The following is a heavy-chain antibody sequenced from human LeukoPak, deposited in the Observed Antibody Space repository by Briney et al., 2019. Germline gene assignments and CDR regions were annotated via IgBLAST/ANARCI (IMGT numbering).Heavy chain of an antibody. J-gene: IGHJ1*01. D-gene: IGHD1-7*01. CDR2: THYSGST. CDR1: GGSISSYY. CDR3: ARHLSRNYFDAVYFQD. V-gene: IGHV4-59*08. Sequence: SGTLSLTCTVSGGSISSYYWSWIRQPPGKGPEWIGYTHYSGSTNRNPSLENRLTMSVDTSRNQLSLELRSVTAADTAVYYCARHLSRNYFDAVYFQDWGQGTLVTVSS.